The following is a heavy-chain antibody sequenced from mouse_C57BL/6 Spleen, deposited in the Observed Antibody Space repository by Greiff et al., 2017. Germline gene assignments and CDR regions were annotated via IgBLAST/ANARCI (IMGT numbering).Heavy chain of an antibody. D-gene: IGHD1-1*01. CDR3: AREGDYYGSSSFAY. V-gene: IGHV1-69*01. J-gene: IGHJ3*01. CDR1: GYTFTSYW. CDR2: IAPSDSYT. Sequence: QVQLQQPGAELVMPGASVKLSCKASGYTFTSYWMHWVKQRPGQGLEWIGEIAPSDSYTNYNQKFKGKSTLTVDKSSSTAYMQLSSLPSEDAAVYYCAREGDYYGSSSFAYWGQVTLVTVSA.